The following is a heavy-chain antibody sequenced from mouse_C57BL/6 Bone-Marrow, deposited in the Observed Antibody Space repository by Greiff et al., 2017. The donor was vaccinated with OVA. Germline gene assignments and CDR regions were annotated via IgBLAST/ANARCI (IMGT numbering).Heavy chain of an antibody. CDR2: ISPGNSAT. Sequence: VQLQQSGTVLARPGASVKMSCKTSGYTFTSYWMHWVPQRPGQGLAWIGAISPGNSATSYNQKFKGKANLNAVTSASTAYMELSSLTNEDSAVYYCTTLRDWYCDVWGTGTTVTVSS. D-gene: IGHD1-1*01. J-gene: IGHJ1*03. V-gene: IGHV1-5*01. CDR1: GYTFTSYW. CDR3: TTLRDWYCDV.